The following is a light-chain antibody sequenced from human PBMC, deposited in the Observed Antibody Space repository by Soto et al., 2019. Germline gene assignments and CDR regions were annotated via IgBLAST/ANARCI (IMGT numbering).Light chain of an antibody. CDR1: SGDVGGSNS. CDR3: SSDTSVSTLV. V-gene: IGLV2-14*01. Sequence: QSALTQPASVSGSPGQSITISCTGTSGDVGGSNSVSWYQHHPGKAPKLMIYDVNNRPSGVSNRFSGSKSGNTASLTISGLQPDDEADYYCSSDTSVSTLVFGGGTKVTVL. CDR2: DVN. J-gene: IGLJ3*02.